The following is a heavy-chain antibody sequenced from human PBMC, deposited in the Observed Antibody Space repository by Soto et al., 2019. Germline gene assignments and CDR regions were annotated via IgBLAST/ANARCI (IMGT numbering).Heavy chain of an antibody. V-gene: IGHV3-13*01. D-gene: IGHD4-17*01. Sequence: EVQLVESGGGLVQPGGSLRLSCAASGFTFSSYDMHWVRQATGKGLEWVSAIGTAGDTYYPGSVKGRFTISRENAKNSLYLQMNSLRAGDTAVYYCARAPLDYGHFDYWGQGTLVTVSS. CDR2: IGTAGDT. CDR1: GFTFSSYD. CDR3: ARAPLDYGHFDY. J-gene: IGHJ4*02.